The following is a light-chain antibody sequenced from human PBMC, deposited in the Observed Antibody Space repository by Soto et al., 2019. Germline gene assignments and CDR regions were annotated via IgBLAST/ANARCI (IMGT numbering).Light chain of an antibody. CDR1: SSDVGSYNL. CDR2: AVS. CDR3: CSEAGSSTYV. Sequence: QSVLTQPASVSGSPGQSITISCTGTSSDVGSYNLVSWYQQHPGKAPKLMIYAVSKRPSGVSNHLSDSKTGNTASLTISGLQAEDEGDYYCCSEAGSSTYVVGTATKLTVL. J-gene: IGLJ1*01. V-gene: IGLV2-23*02.